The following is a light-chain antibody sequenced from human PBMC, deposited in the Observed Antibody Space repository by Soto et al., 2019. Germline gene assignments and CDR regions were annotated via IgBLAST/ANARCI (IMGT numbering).Light chain of an antibody. J-gene: IGKJ4*01. CDR2: AAS. CDR1: QGISTY. CDR3: QQLNSYPLT. Sequence: IQLTQSPSSLAASVGDRVTITCRASQGISTYLGWYQQRPGKAPKLLIYAASTLQSGVSSRFSGSGSGTDFTITISSLHPEDFATYYCQQLNSYPLTFGGGTKVEIK. V-gene: IGKV1-9*01.